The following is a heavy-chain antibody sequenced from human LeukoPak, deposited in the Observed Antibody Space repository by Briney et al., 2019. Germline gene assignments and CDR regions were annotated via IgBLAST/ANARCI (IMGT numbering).Heavy chain of an antibody. D-gene: IGHD3-3*01. CDR3: ARIRITIFGVVIISNWFDP. Sequence: SQTLSLTCAVSGGSISSGGYSWSWIRQPPGKGLEWIGYIYHSGSTYYNPSLKSRVTISVDTSKNQFSLKLSSVTAADTAVYYCARIRITIFGVVIISNWFDPWGQGTLVTVSS. CDR2: IYHSGST. CDR1: GGSISSGGYS. V-gene: IGHV4-30-2*01. J-gene: IGHJ5*02.